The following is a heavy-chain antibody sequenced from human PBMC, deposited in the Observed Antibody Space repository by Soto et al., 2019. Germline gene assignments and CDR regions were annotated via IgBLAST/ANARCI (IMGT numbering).Heavy chain of an antibody. D-gene: IGHD4-4*01. CDR2: ISYDGSNK. CDR3: AKEWEEYSNPPIDAFDN. CDR1: GFTFSSYG. J-gene: IGHJ3*02. V-gene: IGHV3-30*18. Sequence: QVQLVESGGGVVQPGRSLRLSCAASGFTFSSYGMHWVRQAPGKGLEWVAVISYDGSNKYYADSVKGRFTISRDNSKNKLYQQMNSLRAEDMAVYYGAKEWEEYSNPPIDAFDNWGQGTMVTVSS.